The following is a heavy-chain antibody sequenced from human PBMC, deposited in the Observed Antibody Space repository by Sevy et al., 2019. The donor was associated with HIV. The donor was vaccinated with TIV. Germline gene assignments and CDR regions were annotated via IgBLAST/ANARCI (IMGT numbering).Heavy chain of an antibody. CDR1: GYSFTSHW. CDR3: ATSRSAYFDSSGYYIY. D-gene: IGHD3-22*01. CDR2: IYPDDSDT. J-gene: IGHJ4*02. V-gene: IGHV5-51*01. Sequence: GKSLKISCKGSGYSFTSHWLGWVRHMPGKGLEWMGIIYPDDSDTKYSPSFQGQVTFSADKSISTAYLQWSSLKASDTAMYYCATSRSAYFDSSGYYIYWGQGTLVTVSS.